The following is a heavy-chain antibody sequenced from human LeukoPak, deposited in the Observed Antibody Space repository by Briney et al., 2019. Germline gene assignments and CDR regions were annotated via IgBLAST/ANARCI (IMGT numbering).Heavy chain of an antibody. J-gene: IGHJ3*02. CDR3: ARVARSGSYSADAFDI. V-gene: IGHV1-46*01. CDR2: INPSGGST. CDR1: GYTFTSYY. D-gene: IGHD1-26*01. Sequence: ASVKVSCKASGYTFTSYYMHWVRQAPGQGLEWMGIINPSGGSTSYAQKFQGRVTMTRDMSTSTVYMELSNLRSEDTAVYYCARVARSGSYSADAFDIWGQGTMVTVSS.